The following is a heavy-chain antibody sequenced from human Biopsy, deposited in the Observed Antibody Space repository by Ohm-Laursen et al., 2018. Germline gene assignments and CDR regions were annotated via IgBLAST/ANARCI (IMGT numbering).Heavy chain of an antibody. D-gene: IGHD4-17*01. V-gene: IGHV1-18*01. CDR3: ARPSTVTRAFDI. CDR2: INPYNGKP. Sequence: ASVKVSCNASGYTFRNYGISWARQAPGQGLEWMGWINPYNGKPNYAEKVQGRVTMTTDTSTSTAYMELRSLTSDDTAVYYCARPSTVTRAFDIWGQGTMVTVSS. CDR1: GYTFRNYG. J-gene: IGHJ3*02.